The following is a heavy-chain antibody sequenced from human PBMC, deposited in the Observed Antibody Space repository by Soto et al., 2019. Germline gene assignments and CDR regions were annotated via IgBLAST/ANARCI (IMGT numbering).Heavy chain of an antibody. J-gene: IGHJ6*02. D-gene: IGHD3-22*01. Sequence: PSETLSLTCTVSGASVSSGSYHWSWIRQPPGKGLEWIGYIYYIGTTNYNPSLKSRVTISVDTSRNQFSLKLNSVTAADTAVYYCARGDYYDSSGSVWGQGTTVTVSS. CDR1: GASVSSGSYH. CDR2: IYYIGTT. CDR3: ARGDYYDSSGSV. V-gene: IGHV4-61*01.